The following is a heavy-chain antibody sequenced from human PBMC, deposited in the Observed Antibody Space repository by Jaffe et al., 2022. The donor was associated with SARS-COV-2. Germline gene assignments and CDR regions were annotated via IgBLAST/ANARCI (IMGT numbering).Heavy chain of an antibody. V-gene: IGHV4-34*01. CDR2: INHSGST. CDR3: ARGIYDILTEGNWFDP. CDR1: GGSFSGYY. Sequence: QVQLQQWGAGLLKPSETLSLTCAVYGGSFSGYYWSWIRQPPGKGLEWIGEINHSGSTNYNPSLKSRVTISVDTSKNQFSLKLSSVTAADTAVYYCARGIYDILTEGNWFDPWGQGTLVTVSS. D-gene: IGHD3-9*01. J-gene: IGHJ5*02.